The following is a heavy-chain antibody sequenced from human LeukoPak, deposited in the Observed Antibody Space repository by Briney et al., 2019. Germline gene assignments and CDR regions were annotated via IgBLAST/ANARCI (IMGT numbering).Heavy chain of an antibody. CDR1: GDSISSGGYY. Sequence: PSETLSLTCTVSGDSISSGGYYWGWIRQPPGKGLEWIGSVYYSGSTYYNPSLKSRVTISVDTSKNQFSLKLSSVTAADTAVYYCARLAFYSDPFDYWGQGTLVTVSP. D-gene: IGHD4-11*01. V-gene: IGHV4-39*01. CDR2: VYYSGST. CDR3: ARLAFYSDPFDY. J-gene: IGHJ4*02.